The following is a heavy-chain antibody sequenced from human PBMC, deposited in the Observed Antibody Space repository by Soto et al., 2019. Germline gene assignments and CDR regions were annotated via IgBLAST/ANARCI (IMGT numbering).Heavy chain of an antibody. D-gene: IGHD3-22*01. CDR2: IYSGGST. CDR3: ARGTYYYDSSGYYYYYGMDV. J-gene: IGHJ6*02. V-gene: IGHV3-53*01. Sequence: EVQLVESGGGLIQPGGSLRLSCAASGFTVSSNYMSWVRQAPGKGLEWVSVIYSGGSTYYADSVKGRFTISRDNSKNTLSLQMNSLRAEDTAVYYCARGTYYYDSSGYYYYYGMDVWGQGTTVTVSS. CDR1: GFTVSSNY.